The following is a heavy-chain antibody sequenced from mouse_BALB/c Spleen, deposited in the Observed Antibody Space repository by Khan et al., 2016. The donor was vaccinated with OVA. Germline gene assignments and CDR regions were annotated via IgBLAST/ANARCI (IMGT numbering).Heavy chain of an antibody. CDR2: IWSDGST. Sequence: QVQLKQSGPGLVQPSQSLSITCTVSGFSLITSGVPWFRQSPGKGLAWLGVIWSDGSTDYNAAFISRLSITKDNSKSQVFFNMNSLQADDTAIYYCARNADRYEFTYWGRGTLVTVSA. CDR1: GFSLITSG. CDR3: ARNADRYEFTY. D-gene: IGHD2-12*01. V-gene: IGHV2-2*01. J-gene: IGHJ3*01.